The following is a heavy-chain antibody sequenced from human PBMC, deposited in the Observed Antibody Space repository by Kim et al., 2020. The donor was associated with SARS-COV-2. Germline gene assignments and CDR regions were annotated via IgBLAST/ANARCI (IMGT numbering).Heavy chain of an antibody. V-gene: IGHV3-23*01. Sequence: YYANTVKGRFTISRDKSRSPLYLQMSSLRADDSAVYYCAKDTGGSRLFDYWGQGTLVTVSS. J-gene: IGHJ4*02. D-gene: IGHD3-16*01. CDR3: AKDTGGSRLFDY.